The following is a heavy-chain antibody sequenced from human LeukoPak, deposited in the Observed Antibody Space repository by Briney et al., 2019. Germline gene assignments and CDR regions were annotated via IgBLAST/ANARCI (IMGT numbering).Heavy chain of an antibody. D-gene: IGHD1-26*01. V-gene: IGHV4-39*07. J-gene: IGHJ4*02. Sequence: SETLSLTCSVSGPSISNTIYYWGWVRQPPGKGLDWIGSTHYSGSTYYNPSLMSRVTISTDTSKNQFSLKLSSVTAADTAVYYCARDVGATPGYFDYWGQGTLVTVSS. CDR1: GPSISNTIYY. CDR3: ARDVGATPGYFDY. CDR2: THYSGST.